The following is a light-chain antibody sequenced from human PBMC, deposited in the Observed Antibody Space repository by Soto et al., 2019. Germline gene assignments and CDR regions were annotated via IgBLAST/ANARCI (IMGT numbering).Light chain of an antibody. CDR1: QDITNE. CDR3: LQHNSYPLT. Sequence: IQMTQSPSSLSASEGDRVTITCRASQDITNELGWYQQKPGKAPKRLIYAASSLQSGVPSRFSGSGSGTEFTLTISSLQPEDFATYYCLQHNSYPLTFGGGTKVEIK. J-gene: IGKJ4*01. CDR2: AAS. V-gene: IGKV1-17*01.